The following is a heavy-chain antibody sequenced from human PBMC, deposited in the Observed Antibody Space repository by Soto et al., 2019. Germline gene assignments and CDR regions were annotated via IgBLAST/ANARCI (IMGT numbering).Heavy chain of an antibody. CDR1: GVSISSGDYY. CDR3: ARVRGVTYFDY. V-gene: IGHV4-30-4*01. J-gene: IGHJ4*02. CDR2: IYYSGST. D-gene: IGHD3-10*01. Sequence: SETLSLTCTVSGVSISSGDYYWSWIRQPPGKGLEWIGYIYYSGSTYYNPSLKSRVTISVDTSKNQFSLKLTSVTAADTAVYYCARVRGVTYFDYWGQGTLVTVS.